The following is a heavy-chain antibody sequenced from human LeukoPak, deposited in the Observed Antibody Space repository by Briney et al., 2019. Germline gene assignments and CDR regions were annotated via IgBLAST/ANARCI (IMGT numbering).Heavy chain of an antibody. CDR3: ARAGRESRYFDSGGASDI. D-gene: IGHD3-9*01. CDR1: VFTFSDYY. CDR2: ISSRGSTI. J-gene: IGHJ3*02. V-gene: IGHV3-11*01. Sequence: GGSLRLSCAASVFTFSDYYMSWIRQAPGKGLEWVSHISSRGSTIHYADSVKGRFTISRDNAKNSLYLQMNSLRAEDTAVYYCARAGRESRYFDSGGASDIWGQGTMVTVSS.